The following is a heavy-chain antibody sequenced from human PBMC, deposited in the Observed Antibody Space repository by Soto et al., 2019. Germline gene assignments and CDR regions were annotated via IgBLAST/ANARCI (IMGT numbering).Heavy chain of an antibody. CDR2: IYYTGTT. Sequence: PSETLSLTCIFSGCSMSSYYWGWFRQPPGKGLEWIGYIYYTGTTTYHPSLKSRVTISIDTSRNQFSLKLNSVTAADTAVYYCARLGGYYQAFDQWGQGSLVTVSS. CDR1: GCSMSSYY. V-gene: IGHV4-59*08. D-gene: IGHD2-21*02. CDR3: ARLGGYYQAFDQ. J-gene: IGHJ4*02.